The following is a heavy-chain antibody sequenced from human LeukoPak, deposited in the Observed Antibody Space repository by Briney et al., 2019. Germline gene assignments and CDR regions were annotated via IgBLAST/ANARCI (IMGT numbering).Heavy chain of an antibody. V-gene: IGHV3-7*01. D-gene: IGHD2-2*01. CDR1: GFTFSSYW. CDR2: IKQDGSEK. Sequence: GGSLRLSCAASGFTFSSYWMSWVRQAPGKGLEWVANIKQDGSEKYYADSVKGRFTISRDNAKNSLYLQMNSLRAEDTAVYYCARDNFPYCSSTSCREMTWWYYYGMDVWGQGTTVTVSS. J-gene: IGHJ6*02. CDR3: ARDNFPYCSSTSCREMTWWYYYGMDV.